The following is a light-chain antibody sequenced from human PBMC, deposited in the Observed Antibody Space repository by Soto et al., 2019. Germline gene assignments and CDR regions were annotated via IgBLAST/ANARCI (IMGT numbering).Light chain of an antibody. CDR1: SSNIETNT. V-gene: IGLV1-44*01. Sequence: QSVLTQPPSASGTPGQRVTIFCSGSSSNIETNTVNWYQQLPGTAPKILIYSNSQRPSGVPDRFSGSKSGTSASLTISGLQSEDEADYYCAAWDDSLSGPVFGGGTKLTVL. CDR2: SNS. CDR3: AAWDDSLSGPV. J-gene: IGLJ7*01.